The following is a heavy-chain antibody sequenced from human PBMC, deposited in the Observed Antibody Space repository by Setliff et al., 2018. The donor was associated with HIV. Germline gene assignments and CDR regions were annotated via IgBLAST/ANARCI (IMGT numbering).Heavy chain of an antibody. CDR2: ISSASSVI. CDR3: ARVGNYRGYGMDV. V-gene: IGHV3-48*04. D-gene: IGHD3-16*02. CDR1: GFTFSSYS. Sequence: LSCAASGFTFSSYSINWVRQAPGKGLEWVSYISSASSVIYYADSVKGRFTISRDNAKNSLYLQMNSLRAEDTAVYYCARVGNYRGYGMDVWGQGTTVTVSS. J-gene: IGHJ6*02.